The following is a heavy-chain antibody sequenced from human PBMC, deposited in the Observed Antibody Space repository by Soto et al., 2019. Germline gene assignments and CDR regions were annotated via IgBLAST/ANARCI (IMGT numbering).Heavy chain of an antibody. Sequence: PGGSLRFSCAASGFTFSSYAMSWVRQAPGKGLEWVSAIINSGGSTYYADSVRGRFTISRDNSKNTLYLQMNSLRAEDTAVYYCAKDKMEQWLVGGYFDYWGQGTLVTVSS. CDR3: AKDKMEQWLVGGYFDY. J-gene: IGHJ4*02. CDR1: GFTFSSYA. CDR2: IINSGGST. D-gene: IGHD6-19*01. V-gene: IGHV3-23*01.